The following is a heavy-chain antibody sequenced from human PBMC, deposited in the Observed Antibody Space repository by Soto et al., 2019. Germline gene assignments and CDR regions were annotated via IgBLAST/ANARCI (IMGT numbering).Heavy chain of an antibody. J-gene: IGHJ4*02. CDR1: GYTFTSYG. D-gene: IGHD5-12*01. CDR2: ISAYNGNT. CDR3: ARASGYDMSWYFDY. V-gene: IGHV1-18*01. Sequence: ASVKVSCKASGYTFTSYGISWVRQAPGQGLEWMGWISAYNGNTNYAQKLQGRVTMTTDTSTSTAYMELRSLRSDDTAVYYCARASGYDMSWYFDYWGQGTLVTVSS.